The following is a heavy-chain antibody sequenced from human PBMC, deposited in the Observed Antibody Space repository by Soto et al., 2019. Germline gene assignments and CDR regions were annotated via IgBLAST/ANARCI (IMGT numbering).Heavy chain of an antibody. CDR3: ARDRVVRGVYFDY. V-gene: IGHV3-7*03. J-gene: IGHJ4*02. CDR1: GFTFSSYW. Sequence: EVQLVESGGGLVQPGGSLKLSCAASGFTFSSYWMSWFRQAPGKGLEGVANIKQDGSEKYYVDSVKGRFTISRDNAKNSLYLQMNSLRAEDTAVYYCARDRVVRGVYFDYWGQGTLVTVSS. D-gene: IGHD3-10*01. CDR2: IKQDGSEK.